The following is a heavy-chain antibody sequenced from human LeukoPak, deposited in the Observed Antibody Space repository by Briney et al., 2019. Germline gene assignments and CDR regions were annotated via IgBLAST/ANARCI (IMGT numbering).Heavy chain of an antibody. V-gene: IGHV3-48*03. CDR2: ISSSGSTI. CDR3: ARDSPNDGILWWSIDY. J-gene: IGHJ4*02. CDR1: GFTFSSYE. Sequence: QPGGSLRLSCAASGFTFSSYEMNWVRQAPGKGLEWVSYISSSGSTIYYADSVKGRFTISRDNAKNSLYLQMNSLRAEDTAVYYCARDSPNDGILWWSIDYWGQGTLVTVSS. D-gene: IGHD2-21*01.